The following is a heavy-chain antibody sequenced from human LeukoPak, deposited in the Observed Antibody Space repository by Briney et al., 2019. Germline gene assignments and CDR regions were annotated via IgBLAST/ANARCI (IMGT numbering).Heavy chain of an antibody. CDR1: GFSFSSYT. CDR3: VKGDVYTSSGLDY. J-gene: IGHJ4*02. Sequence: PGGSLRLSCSASGFSFSSYTMHWVRQAPGKGLEYVSGISSNGVNTYYPDSVKGRSTISRDNSKNTLYLQMSSLRPEDTAVYSCVKGDVYTSSGLDYWGQGTLVSVSS. CDR2: ISSNGVNT. D-gene: IGHD3-16*01. V-gene: IGHV3-64D*06.